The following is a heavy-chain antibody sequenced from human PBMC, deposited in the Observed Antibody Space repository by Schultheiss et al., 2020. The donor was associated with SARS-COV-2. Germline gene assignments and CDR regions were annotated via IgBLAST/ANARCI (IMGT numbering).Heavy chain of an antibody. CDR3: ARFPDYLYCSSTSCYGNYYYGMDV. J-gene: IGHJ6*02. D-gene: IGHD2-2*01. Sequence: ESLKISCTVSGGSISSSSYYWSWVRQPRGKGRGGIGYIYYSGSTYYNPSLKSRVTISVDTSKNQFSLKLSSVTAADTAVYYCARFPDYLYCSSTSCYGNYYYGMDVWGQGTTVTVSS. CDR1: GGSISSSSYY. CDR2: IYYSGST. V-gene: IGHV4-61*01.